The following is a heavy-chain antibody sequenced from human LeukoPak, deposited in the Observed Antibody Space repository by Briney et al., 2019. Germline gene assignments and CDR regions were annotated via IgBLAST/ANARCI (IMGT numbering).Heavy chain of an antibody. Sequence: GGSLRLSCTASGFTFSSYTMNWVRQAPGKGLEWVSSISSSSYYIYYADSGKGRFTISRDNAKNSLYLQMNSLSAEDTAVYYCARDKDSSSSLDYWGQGTLVTVSS. J-gene: IGHJ4*02. CDR3: ARDKDSSSSLDY. D-gene: IGHD3-22*01. CDR1: GFTFSSYT. V-gene: IGHV3-21*01. CDR2: ISSSSYYI.